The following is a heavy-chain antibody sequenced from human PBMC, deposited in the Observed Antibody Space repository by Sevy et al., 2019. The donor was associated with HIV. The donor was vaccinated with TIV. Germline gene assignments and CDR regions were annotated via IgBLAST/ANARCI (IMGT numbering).Heavy chain of an antibody. CDR3: TRVPGDGYNSPSFDY. D-gene: IGHD5-12*01. V-gene: IGHV3-74*01. CDR2: IKSDGSST. J-gene: IGHJ4*02. CDR1: GFTFRSYW. Sequence: GGSLRLSCAASGFTFRSYWMHWVRQAPGKGLVWVSRIKSDGSSTTYADSVKGRFTISRDNAKNTVYLQMNSLRVEDTDVYYCTRVPGDGYNSPSFDYWGQGTLVTVSS.